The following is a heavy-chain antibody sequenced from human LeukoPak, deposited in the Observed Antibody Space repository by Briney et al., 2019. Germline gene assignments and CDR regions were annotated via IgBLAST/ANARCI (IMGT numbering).Heavy chain of an antibody. J-gene: IGHJ5*02. CDR3: ASLGVAATPLGQYWFDP. V-gene: IGHV4-59*08. Sequence: SETLSLTCTVSGGSISSYYWSWIRQPPGKGLEWIGYIHYSGSTNYNPSLKSRVTISVDTSKNQFSLKLSSVTAADTAVYYCASLGVAATPLGQYWFDPWGQGTLVTVSS. CDR2: IHYSGST. D-gene: IGHD2-15*01. CDR1: GGSISSYY.